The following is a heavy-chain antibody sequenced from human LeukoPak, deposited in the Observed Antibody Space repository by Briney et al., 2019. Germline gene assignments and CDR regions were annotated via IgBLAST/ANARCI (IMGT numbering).Heavy chain of an antibody. CDR3: ARHISTAGALAVDY. D-gene: IGHD6-13*01. J-gene: IGHJ4*02. Sequence: SETLSLTCTVSGYSISSGYYWGWIRQPPGKGLEWIGSIYHSGSTYYNPSLKSRVTVSVDTSKNQFSLKVSSVTAADTAVYYCARHISTAGALAVDYWGQGTLVTVSS. CDR1: GYSISSGYY. V-gene: IGHV4-38-2*02. CDR2: IYHSGST.